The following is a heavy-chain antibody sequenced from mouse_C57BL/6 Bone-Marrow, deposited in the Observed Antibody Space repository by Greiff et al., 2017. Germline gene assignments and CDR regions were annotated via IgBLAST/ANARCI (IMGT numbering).Heavy chain of an antibody. CDR1: GFTFSSYA. J-gene: IGHJ2*01. V-gene: IGHV5-9-1*02. CDR2: ISSGGDYI. D-gene: IGHD1-1*01. CDR3: TRVYYGSSLYCDY. Sequence: EVKLMESGEGLVKPGGSLKLSCAASGFTFSSYAMSWVRQTPEKRLEWVAYISSGGDYIYYADTVKGRFTISRDNARNTLYLQMSSLKSEDTAMYYCTRVYYGSSLYCDYWGQGTTLTVSS.